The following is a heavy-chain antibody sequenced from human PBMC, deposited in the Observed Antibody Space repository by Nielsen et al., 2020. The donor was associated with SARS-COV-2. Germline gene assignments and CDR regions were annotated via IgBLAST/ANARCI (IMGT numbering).Heavy chain of an antibody. D-gene: IGHD6-13*01. CDR3: ATEIAAAGKWGHWFDP. Sequence: ASVKVSCKVSGYTLTELSMHWVRQAPGKGLEWMGGFDPEDGETIYAQKFQGRVTMTEDTSTDTAYMELSSLRSEDTAVYYCATEIAAAGKWGHWFDPWGQGTLVTVSS. V-gene: IGHV1-24*01. J-gene: IGHJ5*02. CDR2: FDPEDGET. CDR1: GYTLTELS.